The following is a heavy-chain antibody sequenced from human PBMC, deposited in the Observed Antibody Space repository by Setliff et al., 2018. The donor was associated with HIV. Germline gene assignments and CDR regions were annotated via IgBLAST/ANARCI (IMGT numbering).Heavy chain of an antibody. V-gene: IGHV4-59*08. CDR2: IFYSGST. CDR3: ATGLTMTPDY. Sequence: SETLSLTCTVSGGSISSYYWTWIRQPPGKGLEWIGYIFYSGSTNYNPSLKSRVTISVDTSKNQFSLRLSSVTAADTAIYYCATGLTMTPDYWGQGSLVTVSS. CDR1: GGSISSYY. J-gene: IGHJ4*02. D-gene: IGHD7-27*01.